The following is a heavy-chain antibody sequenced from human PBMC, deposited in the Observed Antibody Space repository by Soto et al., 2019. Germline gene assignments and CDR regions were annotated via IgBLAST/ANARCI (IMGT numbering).Heavy chain of an antibody. CDR2: ITPSGAST. CDR3: AKGYGSTASPFNY. V-gene: IGHV3-23*01. Sequence: GESLKISCVASGFTFSRHGLSWVRQAPGKGLEWVSTITPSGASTFYADSVQGRFTISRDNSKNTVYLQMNSLSVGDTAVYLCAKGYGSTASPFNYWGQGALVTVAS. CDR1: GFTFSRHG. J-gene: IGHJ4*02. D-gene: IGHD6-6*01.